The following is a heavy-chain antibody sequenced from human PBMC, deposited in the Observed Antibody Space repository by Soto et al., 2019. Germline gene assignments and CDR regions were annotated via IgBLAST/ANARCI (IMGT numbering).Heavy chain of an antibody. Sequence: PSGTLSLTCTVSGGSFATYYWSWIRQPPGKGLEWIGYVDDSGNSDSSPALKSRVTISIDTSKKQVSLKLNSVTAADTAVYYCARNWFSVAGRFHFDYWGQGIPVTVSS. CDR3: ARNWFSVAGRFHFDY. CDR1: GGSFATYY. D-gene: IGHD6-19*01. J-gene: IGHJ4*02. V-gene: IGHV4-59*01. CDR2: VDDSGNS.